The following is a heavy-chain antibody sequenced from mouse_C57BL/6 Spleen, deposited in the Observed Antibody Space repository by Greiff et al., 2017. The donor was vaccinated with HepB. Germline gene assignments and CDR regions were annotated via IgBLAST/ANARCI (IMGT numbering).Heavy chain of an antibody. Sequence: VQLQQSGPGLVQPSQSLSITCTVSGFSLTSYGVHWVRQSPGKGLEWLGVIWRGGSTDYNAAFMSRLSITKDNSKSQVFFKMNSLQADDTAIYYCAKTGGYGSSYVYFDVWGTGTTVTVSS. D-gene: IGHD1-1*01. V-gene: IGHV2-5*01. CDR3: AKTGGYGSSYVYFDV. CDR1: GFSLTSYG. J-gene: IGHJ1*03. CDR2: IWRGGST.